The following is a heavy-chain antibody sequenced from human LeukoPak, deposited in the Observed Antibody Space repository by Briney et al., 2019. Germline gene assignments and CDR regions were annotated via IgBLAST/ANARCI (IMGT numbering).Heavy chain of an antibody. CDR1: GFTFSGSA. V-gene: IGHV3-73*01. J-gene: IGHJ4*02. CDR3: TSRGGNFYFDY. Sequence: PGGSLRLSXAASGFTFSGSAMHWVRQASGKGLEWVGRIRSKANSYATAYAASVKGRFTISRDDSENTAYLQMNSLKTEDTAVYYCTSRGGNFYFDYWGQGTLVTVSS. D-gene: IGHD3-16*01. CDR2: IRSKANSYAT.